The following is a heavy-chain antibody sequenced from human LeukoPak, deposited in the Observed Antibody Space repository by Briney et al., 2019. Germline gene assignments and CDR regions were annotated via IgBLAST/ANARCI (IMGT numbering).Heavy chain of an antibody. CDR3: AKIGSEYSSLYYFDY. D-gene: IGHD6-6*01. V-gene: IGHV3-30*18. Sequence: GGSLRLSCAASGFTFSSYGMHWVRQAPGKGLEWVAVISYDGSNKYYADSVKGRFTISRDNSKNTLYLQMNSLRAEDTAVYYCAKIGSEYSSLYYFDYWGQGTLVTVSS. CDR2: ISYDGSNK. CDR1: GFTFSSYG. J-gene: IGHJ4*02.